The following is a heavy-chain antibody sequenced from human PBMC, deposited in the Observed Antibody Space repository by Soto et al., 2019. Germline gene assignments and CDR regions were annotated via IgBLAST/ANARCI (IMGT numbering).Heavy chain of an antibody. CDR1: GYTFTSYD. CDR2: MNPNSGNT. J-gene: IGHJ4*02. CDR3: ARHSRYRSSTSCELVDY. Sequence: ASVKVSCKASGYTFTSYDINWVRQATGQGLEWMGWMNPNSGNTGYAQKFQGRVTMTRNTSISTAYMELSSLRSEDTAVYYCARHSRYRSSTSCELVDYWGQGTLVTGSS. V-gene: IGHV1-8*01. D-gene: IGHD2-2*01.